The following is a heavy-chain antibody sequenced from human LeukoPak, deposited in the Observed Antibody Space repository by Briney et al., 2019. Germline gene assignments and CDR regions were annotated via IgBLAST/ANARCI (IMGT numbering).Heavy chain of an antibody. CDR1: GGTFSSYA. Sequence: GASVKVSCKASGGTFSSYAISWVRQAPGQGLEWMGGIIPIFGTVNYAQKFQGRVTITTDESTSTAYMELSSLRSEDTAVYYCARVWGEGYYGSGSYVSWFDPWGQGTLVTVSS. V-gene: IGHV1-69*05. CDR3: ARVWGEGYYGSGSYVSWFDP. D-gene: IGHD3-10*01. CDR2: IIPIFGTV. J-gene: IGHJ5*02.